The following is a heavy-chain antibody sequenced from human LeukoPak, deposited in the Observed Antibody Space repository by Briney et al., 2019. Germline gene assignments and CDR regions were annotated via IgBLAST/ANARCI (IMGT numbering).Heavy chain of an antibody. CDR2: IYSGDYDN. V-gene: IGHV5-51*01. D-gene: IGHD3-10*01. J-gene: IGHJ3*02. CDR3: ARRAGSGSYYAFDI. Sequence: GESLKISCEGSGSNFTSYWIGGGRPVPGKGVEGMGIIYSGDYDNRYSPSCEGQVNISAKKSISTAYLQWSGLKASDTAMYYCARRAGSGSYYAFDIWGQGTMVAVSS. CDR1: GSNFTSYW.